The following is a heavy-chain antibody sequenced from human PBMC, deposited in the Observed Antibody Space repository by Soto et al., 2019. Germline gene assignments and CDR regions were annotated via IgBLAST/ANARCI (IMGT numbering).Heavy chain of an antibody. Sequence: ASVKVSCKVSGYTLTELSMHWVRQAPGKGLEWMGGFDPEDGETIYAQKFQGRVTMTEDTSTDTAYMELSSLRSEDTAVYYCATPAYGDLSFDSWGQGPLVNVSS. CDR3: ATPAYGDLSFDS. CDR2: FDPEDGET. V-gene: IGHV1-24*01. CDR1: GYTLTELS. J-gene: IGHJ5*01. D-gene: IGHD4-17*01.